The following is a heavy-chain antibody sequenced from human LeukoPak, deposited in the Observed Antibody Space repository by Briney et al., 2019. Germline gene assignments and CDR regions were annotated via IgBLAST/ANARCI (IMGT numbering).Heavy chain of an antibody. CDR1: GYTFTSYY. CDR2: INPNSGGT. Sequence: GASVKVSCKASGYTFTSYYMHWVRQAPGQGLEWMGWINPNSGGTNYAQKFQGRVTMTRDTSISTAYMELSRLRSDDTAVYYCAREQFLRGYCSGGSCYSDYYGMDVWGQGTTVTVSS. D-gene: IGHD2-15*01. J-gene: IGHJ6*02. CDR3: AREQFLRGYCSGGSCYSDYYGMDV. V-gene: IGHV1-2*02.